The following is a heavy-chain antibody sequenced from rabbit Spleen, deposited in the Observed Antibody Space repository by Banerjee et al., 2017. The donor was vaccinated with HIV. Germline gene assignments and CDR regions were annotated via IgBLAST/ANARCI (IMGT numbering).Heavy chain of an antibody. V-gene: IGHV1S45*01. CDR2: IYTTGGST. CDR3: ARATYAGPNNAYYFGL. J-gene: IGHJ4*01. Sequence: QEQLEESGGGLVQPEGSLTLTCTASGFSFSSSYYICWVRQAPGKGLEWIGCIYTTGGSTYYTSWAKGRFTISKTSSITVTLQMTSLTAADTAAYFCARATYAGPNNAYYFGLWGPGTLVTVS. CDR1: GFSFSSSYY. D-gene: IGHD4-2*01.